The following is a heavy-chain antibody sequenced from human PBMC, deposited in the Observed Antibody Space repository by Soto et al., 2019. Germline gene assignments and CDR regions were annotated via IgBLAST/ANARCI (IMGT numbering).Heavy chain of an antibody. V-gene: IGHV4-30-4*01. D-gene: IGHD2-2*01. CDR2: IYYTGST. CDR3: ARYQKGPFDY. J-gene: IGHJ4*02. CDR1: GGSISSGDYY. Sequence: LSLTCTVSGGSISSGDYYWSWIRQPPGKGLEWIGYIYYTGSTYYNPSLKSRLTISVDTSKNQFSLKLTSVTAADTAVYFCARYQKGPFDYWGQGTLVTVSS.